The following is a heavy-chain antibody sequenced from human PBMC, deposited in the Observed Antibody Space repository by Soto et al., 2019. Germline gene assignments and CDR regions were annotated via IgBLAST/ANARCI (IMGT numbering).Heavy chain of an antibody. CDR1: GFTFDDYA. CDR3: AKGGEYYYYYYMDV. J-gene: IGHJ6*03. V-gene: IGHV3-9*01. Sequence: GGSLRLSCAASGFTFDDYAMHWVRQAPGKGLEWVSGISWNSGSIGYADSVKGRFTISRDNAKNSLYLQMNSLRAEDTALYYCAKGGEYYYYYYMDVWGKGTTVTVSS. CDR2: ISWNSGSI. D-gene: IGHD3-10*01.